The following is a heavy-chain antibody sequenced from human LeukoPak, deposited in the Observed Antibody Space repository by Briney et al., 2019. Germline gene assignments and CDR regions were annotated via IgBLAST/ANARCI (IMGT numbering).Heavy chain of an antibody. Sequence: GGSLRLSCAASGFSFSSDGMHWVRQAPGKGLEWLAVFSYDGSEIHYADSVKGRFTISRDNAKNSLYLQMNSLRAEDTAVYYCARDTSGYTFDDWGQGTLVTDSS. V-gene: IGHV3-30*03. CDR1: GFSFSSDG. J-gene: IGHJ4*02. D-gene: IGHD5-18*01. CDR3: ARDTSGYTFDD. CDR2: FSYDGSEI.